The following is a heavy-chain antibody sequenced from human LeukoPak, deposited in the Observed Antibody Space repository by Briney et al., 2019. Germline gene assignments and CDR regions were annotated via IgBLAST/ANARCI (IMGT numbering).Heavy chain of an antibody. CDR1: GFTFSSYA. D-gene: IGHD4-23*01. J-gene: IGHJ4*02. Sequence: GGSLRLSCAASGFTFSSYAMSWVRQAPGRGLEWVSGISGSGGSTYYADSLKGRFTVSRDNSKNTLYLQMNSLRAEDTAVYYCARDFAPDDYGGNAWPLGCGDYWGQGTLVTVSS. CDR2: ISGSGGST. V-gene: IGHV3-23*01. CDR3: ARDFAPDDYGGNAWPLGCGDY.